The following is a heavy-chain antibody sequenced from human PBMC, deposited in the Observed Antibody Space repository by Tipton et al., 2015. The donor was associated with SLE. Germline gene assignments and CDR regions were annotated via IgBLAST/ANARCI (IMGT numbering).Heavy chain of an antibody. J-gene: IGHJ4*01. V-gene: IGHV4-39*07. CDR2: INYSGTT. CDR1: GGSISSSGYH. D-gene: IGHD3/OR15-3a*01. Sequence: TLSLTCSVSGGSISSSGYHWAWVRQPPGKGLEWIGTINYSGTTYSNPSLKSRVTISVDTSKNQFSLKLSSVTAADTAVYYCARLDWGYFDYWGQGTLVTVSS. CDR3: ARLDWGYFDY.